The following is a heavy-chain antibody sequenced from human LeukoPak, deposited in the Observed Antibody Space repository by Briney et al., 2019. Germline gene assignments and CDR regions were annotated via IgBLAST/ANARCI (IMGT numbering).Heavy chain of an antibody. J-gene: IGHJ4*02. D-gene: IGHD2-2*01. CDR3: ARGGAPVVPAAMDFDY. V-gene: IGHV3-21*01. CDR1: GFTFSSYS. Sequence: VGSLRLSCAASGFTFSSYSMNWVRQAPGKGLEWVSSISSSSSYIYYADSVKGRFTISRDNAKNSLYLQMNSLRAEDTAVYYCARGGAPVVPAAMDFDYWGQGTLVTVSS. CDR2: ISSSSSYI.